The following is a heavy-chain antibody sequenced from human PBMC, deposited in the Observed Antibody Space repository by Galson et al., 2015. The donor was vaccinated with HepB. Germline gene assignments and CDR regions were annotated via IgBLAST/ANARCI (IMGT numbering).Heavy chain of an antibody. CDR3: ARVAVEQWLTLDY. J-gene: IGHJ4*02. CDR1: GFTVSSNY. CDR2: IYSGGST. Sequence: SLRLSCAASGFTVSSNYMSWVRQAPGKGLEWVSVIYSGGSTYYADSVKGRFTISRDNSKNTLYLQMNSLRAEDTAVYYCARVAVEQWLTLDYWGQGTLVTVSS. D-gene: IGHD6-19*01. V-gene: IGHV3-66*01.